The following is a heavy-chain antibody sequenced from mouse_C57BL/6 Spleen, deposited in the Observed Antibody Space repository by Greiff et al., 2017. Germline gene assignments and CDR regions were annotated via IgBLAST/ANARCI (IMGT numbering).Heavy chain of an antibody. Sequence: EADGGLVQPKGSLNLSCAASGFTFNPYAMHWVRQAPGKGLEWVARIRSKSSNYATYYADSVKDRFTISRDDSQSMLYLQMNNLKTEDTAMYYCVRDYYGSSYWYFDVWGTGTTVTVSS. D-gene: IGHD1-1*01. J-gene: IGHJ1*03. CDR1: GFTFNPYA. V-gene: IGHV10-3*01. CDR2: IRSKSSNYAT. CDR3: VRDYYGSSYWYFDV.